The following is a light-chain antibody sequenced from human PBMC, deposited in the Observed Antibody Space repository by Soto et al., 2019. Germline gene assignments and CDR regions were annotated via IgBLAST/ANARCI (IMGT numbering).Light chain of an antibody. V-gene: IGKV3-15*01. J-gene: IGKJ4*01. CDR3: QQYNKWPLT. Sequence: EIMMTQSPATLSVSPGERATLSCRASQSVSANLAWYQQKPGQAPRLLIYGAFARATGIPARFSGSGSGTEFTHTISSLQSEDFAVYYCQQYNKWPLTFGGGNKVEIK. CDR1: QSVSAN. CDR2: GAF.